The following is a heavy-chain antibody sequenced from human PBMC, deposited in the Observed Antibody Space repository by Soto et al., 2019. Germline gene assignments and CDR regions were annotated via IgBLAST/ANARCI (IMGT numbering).Heavy chain of an antibody. CDR2: INHSGST. CDR3: ARGRIVGATWKYYFDY. J-gene: IGHJ4*02. V-gene: IGHV4-34*01. D-gene: IGHD1-26*01. CDR1: GGSFSGYY. Sequence: SETLSLTCAVYGGSFSGYYWSWIRQPPGKGLEWIGEINHSGSTNYNPSLKSRVTISVDTSKNQFSLKLSSVTAADTAVYYCARGRIVGATWKYYFDYWGQGTLVTVSS.